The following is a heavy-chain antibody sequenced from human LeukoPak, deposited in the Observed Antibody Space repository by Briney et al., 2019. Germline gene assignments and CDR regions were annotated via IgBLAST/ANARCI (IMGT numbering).Heavy chain of an antibody. CDR2: IYYSGST. V-gene: IGHV4-39*01. CDR3: ARPKDIVVVPAAIITAFDI. J-gene: IGHJ3*02. Sequence: SETLSLTCTVSGGSISSSSYYWGWIRQPPGKGLEWIGSIYYSGSTYYNPSLKSRVTISVDTSKNQFSLKLSSVTAADTAVYYCARPKDIVVVPAAIITAFDIWSQGTMVTVSS. D-gene: IGHD2-2*01. CDR1: GGSISSSSYY.